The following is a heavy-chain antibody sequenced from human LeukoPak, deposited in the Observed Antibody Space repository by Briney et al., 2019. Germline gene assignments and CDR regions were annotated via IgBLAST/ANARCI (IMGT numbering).Heavy chain of an antibody. J-gene: IGHJ4*01. CDR1: GFTFISYG. Sequence: PGGSLRLSCAGSGFTFISYGMQWVRQAPGKGLVWVSRINPDGSSTSYADSVNGRFAVSRDNAKNTLYLQVNSLRAEDTAVYFCTRELPREVTLDYWGQGTLVTVSS. CDR2: INPDGSST. V-gene: IGHV3-74*01. D-gene: IGHD2-21*02. CDR3: TRELPREVTLDY.